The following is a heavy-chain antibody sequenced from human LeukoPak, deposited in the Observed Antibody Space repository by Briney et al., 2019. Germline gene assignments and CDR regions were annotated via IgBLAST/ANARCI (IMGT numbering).Heavy chain of an antibody. CDR2: IWYDGSNE. CDR3: ARDKSSSGWHYFDF. CDR1: GFSFSNYD. V-gene: IGHV3-33*01. D-gene: IGHD6-19*01. Sequence: GGSLRLSCAASGFSFSNYDMHWVRQAPGKGLEWVAVIWYDGSNEYYADSVKGRFTISRDNSKNTLYLQMNSLRAEDTAVYYCARDKSSSGWHYFDFWGQGTLVTVSS. J-gene: IGHJ4*02.